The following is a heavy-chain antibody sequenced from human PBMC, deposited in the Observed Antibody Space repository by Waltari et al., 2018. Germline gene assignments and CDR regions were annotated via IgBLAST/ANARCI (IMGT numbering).Heavy chain of an antibody. D-gene: IGHD3-10*01. V-gene: IGHV1-69*01. J-gene: IGHJ6*02. CDR1: GGTFSSYA. CDR3: ARDYRPLGFAPYYYGMDV. CDR2: NIPIFGTA. Sequence: QVQLVQSGAEVKKPGSSVKVSCKASGGTFSSYAISWVRQAPGQGLEWMGGNIPIFGTANYAQKFQGRVTITADESTSTAYMELSSLRSEDTAVYYCARDYRPLGFAPYYYGMDVWGQGTTVTVSS.